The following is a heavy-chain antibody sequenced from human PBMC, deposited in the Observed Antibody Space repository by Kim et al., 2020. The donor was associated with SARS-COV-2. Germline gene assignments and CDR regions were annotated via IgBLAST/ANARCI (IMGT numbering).Heavy chain of an antibody. CDR2: ISGSGGST. Sequence: GGSLRLSCAASGFTFSSYAMSWVRQAPGKGLEWVSAISGSGGSTYYVDSVKGRFTISRDNSKNTLFLQVYSLRAEDTAVYYCARDRRFPQDYFDYWGQGTLVTVSS. CDR3: ARDRRFPQDYFDY. CDR1: GFTFSSYA. V-gene: IGHV3-23*01. D-gene: IGHD2-21*01. J-gene: IGHJ4*02.